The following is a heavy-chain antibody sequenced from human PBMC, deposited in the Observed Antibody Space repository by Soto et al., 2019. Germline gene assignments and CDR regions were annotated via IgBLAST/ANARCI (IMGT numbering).Heavy chain of an antibody. CDR2: ISYDGSNK. J-gene: IGHJ4*02. Sequence: SLRLSCAASGFTFSSYAMHWVRQAPGKGLEWVAVISYDGSNKYYADSVKGRFTISRDNSKKTLYLQMNSLRDEDTAVYYCARDAYCGGDCYMYYFDYWGQGSLVTVSS. CDR3: ARDAYCGGDCYMYYFDY. D-gene: IGHD2-21*02. CDR1: GFTFSSYA. V-gene: IGHV3-30*04.